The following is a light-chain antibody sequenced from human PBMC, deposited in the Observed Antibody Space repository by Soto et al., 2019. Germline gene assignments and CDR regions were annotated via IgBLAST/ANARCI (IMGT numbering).Light chain of an antibody. J-gene: IGKJ2*01. Sequence: DIQMTQSPSSLSASVGDRVTITCRASQTIYSHLNWYQQRPGKAPKLLIYGESSLQSGVPSRFSGSGSGTDFTLTISSLQPEDFATYYCQQSYGTPYTFGQGTNLEIK. CDR3: QQSYGTPYT. CDR1: QTIYSH. CDR2: GES. V-gene: IGKV1-39*01.